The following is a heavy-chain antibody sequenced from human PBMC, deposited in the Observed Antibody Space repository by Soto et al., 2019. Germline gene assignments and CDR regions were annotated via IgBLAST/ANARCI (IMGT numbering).Heavy chain of an antibody. CDR1: GLPFSDYA. J-gene: IGHJ4*01. D-gene: IGHD3-9*01. V-gene: IGHV3-23*01. Sequence: GGSMSLSSGASGLPFSDYAMTWVRKAPGRGLEWVSSISGSALSTYYSDSVVGRFSASRDNSNSTLFLQMNSLRAEYTSVYYITRALARIWLATGYWGYGARVT. CDR2: ISGSALST. CDR3: TRALARIWLATGY.